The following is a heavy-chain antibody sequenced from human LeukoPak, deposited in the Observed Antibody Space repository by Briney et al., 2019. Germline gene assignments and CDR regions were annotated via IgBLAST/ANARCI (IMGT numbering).Heavy chain of an antibody. Sequence: GGSLRLSCAASGFTFSSYGMSWVRQAPGKGLEWVSAISGSGGSTYYADSVKGRFTISRDNSKNTLYLQMNSLRAEDTAVYYCARARITRYYFDYWGQGTLVTVSS. CDR3: ARARITRYYFDY. CDR2: ISGSGGST. CDR1: GFTFSSYG. D-gene: IGHD2-2*01. V-gene: IGHV3-23*01. J-gene: IGHJ4*02.